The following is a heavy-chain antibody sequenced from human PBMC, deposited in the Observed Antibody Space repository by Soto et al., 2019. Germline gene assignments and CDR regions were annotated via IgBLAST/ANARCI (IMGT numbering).Heavy chain of an antibody. V-gene: IGHV3-48*01. Sequence: GGSLRLSCAASGFSFSSYSMNWVRQAPGKGLEWVSYISSSSSTIYYAESVKGQFTICRDNAKNSLYLQMNSLRAEDTAVYYCARAKYCSSTSCYDFVDYWGQGTLVTVSP. CDR1: GFSFSSYS. D-gene: IGHD2-2*01. J-gene: IGHJ4*02. CDR2: ISSSSSTI. CDR3: ARAKYCSSTSCYDFVDY.